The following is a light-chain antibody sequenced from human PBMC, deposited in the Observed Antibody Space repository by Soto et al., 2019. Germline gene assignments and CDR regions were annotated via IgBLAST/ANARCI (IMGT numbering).Light chain of an antibody. CDR3: QQRSNWPPGT. V-gene: IGKV3-11*01. J-gene: IGKJ3*01. CDR1: QSVSTY. CDR2: DAS. Sequence: EIVLTQSPATLSSSPGERATLSCRASQSVSTYLAWYQQKPGQAPRLLMYDASNRATGIPARFSGSGSGTDFTLTISSLEPEDFAVYYCQQRSNWPPGTFGPGTKVDIK.